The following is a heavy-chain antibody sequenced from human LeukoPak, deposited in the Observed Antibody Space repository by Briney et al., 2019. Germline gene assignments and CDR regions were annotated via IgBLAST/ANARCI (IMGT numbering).Heavy chain of an antibody. V-gene: IGHV1-46*01. CDR1: GYTFTSYY. D-gene: IGHD3-22*01. CDR2: INPSGGST. Sequence: ASVKVSCKASGYTFTSYYMHWVRQAPGQGLDWMGIINPSGGSTSYAQKFQGRVTMTRDMSTSTVYMELSSLRSEDTAVYYCARAWQWLLGRGYYYMDVWGKGTTVTVSS. J-gene: IGHJ6*03. CDR3: ARAWQWLLGRGYYYMDV.